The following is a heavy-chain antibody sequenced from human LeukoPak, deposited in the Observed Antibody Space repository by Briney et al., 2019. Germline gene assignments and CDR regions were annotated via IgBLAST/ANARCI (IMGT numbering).Heavy chain of an antibody. CDR3: ASSIAVGGEFDY. J-gene: IGHJ4*02. D-gene: IGHD6-19*01. CDR2: IWYDGSNK. CDR1: GFTFSSYG. Sequence: PGGTLRLSCAASGFTFSSYGMHWVRQAPGKGLEWVAVIWYDGSNKYYADSVKGRFTISRDNSKNSLYLQMNSLRAEDTAVYYGASSIAVGGEFDYWGQGTLVTVSS. V-gene: IGHV3-33*01.